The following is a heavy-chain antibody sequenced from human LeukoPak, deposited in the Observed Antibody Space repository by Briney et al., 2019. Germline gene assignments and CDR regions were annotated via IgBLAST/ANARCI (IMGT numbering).Heavy chain of an antibody. Sequence: GASVTVSCKASGYTFTGYYMRWVRQAPGQGLEWMGWINPNSGGTNYAQKFQGRVTMTRDTSISTAYMELSRLRSDDTAVYYCSTIVVVVAATPHGMDVWGQGTTVTVSS. D-gene: IGHD2-15*01. V-gene: IGHV1-2*02. J-gene: IGHJ6*02. CDR1: GYTFTGYY. CDR2: INPNSGGT. CDR3: STIVVVVAATPHGMDV.